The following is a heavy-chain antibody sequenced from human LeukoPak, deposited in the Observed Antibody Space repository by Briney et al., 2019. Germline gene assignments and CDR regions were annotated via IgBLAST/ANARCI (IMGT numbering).Heavy chain of an antibody. J-gene: IGHJ4*02. V-gene: IGHV3-53*01. Sequence: PGGSLRLSCAASGFTVSSYYMNWVRQAPGKELEWVSVISGGGRYYADSVRGRFTISRGTSKNMVFLQMNSLRVEDTAVYYCARFFRTVWELPYYWGPGTLVTVSS. CDR2: ISGGGR. CDR1: GFTVSSYY. CDR3: ARFFRTVWELPYY. D-gene: IGHD1-26*01.